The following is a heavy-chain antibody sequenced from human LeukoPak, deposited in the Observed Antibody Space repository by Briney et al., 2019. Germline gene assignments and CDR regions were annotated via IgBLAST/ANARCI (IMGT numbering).Heavy chain of an antibody. CDR3: ASCSGGSCYSLDS. CDR1: GGSISSYY. Sequence: PSETLSLTCTVSGGSISSYYRSWIRQPAGKGLEWIGRIYASGSTNYNPSLKSRVTMSVDTSKKQFSLKLRSVTAADTAVYFCASCSGGSCYSLDSWGQGTLVTVSS. J-gene: IGHJ4*02. CDR2: IYASGST. D-gene: IGHD2-15*01. V-gene: IGHV4-4*07.